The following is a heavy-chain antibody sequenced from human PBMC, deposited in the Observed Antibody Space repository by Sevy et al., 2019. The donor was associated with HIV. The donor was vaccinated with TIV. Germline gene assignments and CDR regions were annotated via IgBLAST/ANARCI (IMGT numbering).Heavy chain of an antibody. CDR3: AIGSVSLVIAKDAFHI. CDR1: GFNVSSNY. D-gene: IGHD2-21*01. J-gene: IGHJ3*02. CDR2: IYSEGTK. Sequence: GGSLRLSCAASGFNVSSNYMIWVCQAPGKGLEWVSLIYSEGTKNYADSVKGRFTISRDNSKNTLYLQMNSLRAEDTAVYYCAIGSVSLVIAKDAFHIWGQGAMVTVSS. V-gene: IGHV3-53*01.